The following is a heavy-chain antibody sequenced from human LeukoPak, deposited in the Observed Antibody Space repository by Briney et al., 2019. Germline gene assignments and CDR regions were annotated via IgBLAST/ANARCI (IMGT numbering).Heavy chain of an antibody. D-gene: IGHD6-19*01. Sequence: SETLSLTCTVSGGSISRYYWSWIRQPPGKGLEWIGYIYYSGSTNYNPSLKSRVTISVDTSKNQFSLKLSSVTAADTAVYYCARGIAVAAQHFDYWGQGTLVTVSS. CDR3: ARGIAVAAQHFDY. V-gene: IGHV4-59*01. CDR1: GGSISRYY. J-gene: IGHJ4*02. CDR2: IYYSGST.